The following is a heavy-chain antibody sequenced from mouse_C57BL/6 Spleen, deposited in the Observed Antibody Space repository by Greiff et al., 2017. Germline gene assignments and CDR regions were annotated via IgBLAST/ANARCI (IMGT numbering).Heavy chain of an antibody. CDR2: IWSGGST. V-gene: IGHV2-4*01. D-gene: IGHD2-3*01. Sequence: QVQLKQSGPGLVQPSQSLSITCTVSGFSLTSYGVHWVRQPPGKGLEWLGVIWSGGSTDYNASFISRLSISKDNSKSQVFFKMNSLQADDTAIYYCANYDGYYLGMDYWGQGTSVTVSS. J-gene: IGHJ4*01. CDR1: GFSLTSYG. CDR3: ANYDGYYLGMDY.